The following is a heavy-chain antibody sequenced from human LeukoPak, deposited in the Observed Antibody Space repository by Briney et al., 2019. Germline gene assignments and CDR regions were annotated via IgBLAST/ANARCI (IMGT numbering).Heavy chain of an antibody. V-gene: IGHV3-30*18. CDR3: AKDGDSSGYYYSMGAFDI. CDR1: GFTFSSYG. J-gene: IGHJ3*02. Sequence: GGSLRLSCAASGFTFSSYGMHWVRQAPGKGLEWVAVISYDGSNKYYADSVKGRFTISRDNSKNTLYLQMNSLRAEDTAVYYCAKDGDSSGYYYSMGAFDIWGQGTMVTVSS. D-gene: IGHD3-22*01. CDR2: ISYDGSNK.